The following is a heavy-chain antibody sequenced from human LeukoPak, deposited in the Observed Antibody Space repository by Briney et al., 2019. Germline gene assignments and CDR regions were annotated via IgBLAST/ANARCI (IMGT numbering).Heavy chain of an antibody. CDR3: ARDPDAGTTDY. CDR1: GFTFSSNW. D-gene: IGHD1/OR15-1a*01. J-gene: IGHJ4*02. Sequence: TGGSLRLSCASSGFTFSSNWMSWVRQAPGKGLEWVANINEDGSEMYYVDSVRGRFTISRDNAKNSLYLQMNSLRAEDTAVYYCARDPDAGTTDYWGQGTLVTVSS. V-gene: IGHV3-7*01. CDR2: INEDGSEM.